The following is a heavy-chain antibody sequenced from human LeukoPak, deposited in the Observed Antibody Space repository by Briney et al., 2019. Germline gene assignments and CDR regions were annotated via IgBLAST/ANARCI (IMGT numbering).Heavy chain of an antibody. J-gene: IGHJ4*02. V-gene: IGHV3-11*04. D-gene: IGHD2-2*01. CDR1: GFTFSDYY. Sequence: GGSLRLSXAASGFTFSDYYMSWIRQAPGKGMEWVSYISSSGSTIYYADSVKGRFTISRDNAKNSLYLQMNSLRAEDTAVYYCARVSTWAAGPSLWGQGTLVTVSS. CDR2: ISSSGSTI. CDR3: ARVSTWAAGPSL.